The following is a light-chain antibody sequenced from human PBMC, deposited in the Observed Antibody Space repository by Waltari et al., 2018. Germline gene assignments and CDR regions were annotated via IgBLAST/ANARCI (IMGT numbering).Light chain of an antibody. CDR1: SSDVGGYNF. CDR3: CSYAGSYTV. CDR2: GVN. V-gene: IGLV2-11*01. J-gene: IGLJ2*01. Sequence: QSALTQPRSVSGSPGQSVTISCTGTSSDVGGYNFFSWYQQNPGKVPKPIIYGVNKLPSGVPDRFSGSKSGNTAALTVSGLQAEDEAEYYCCSYAGSYTVFGGGTKLTVL.